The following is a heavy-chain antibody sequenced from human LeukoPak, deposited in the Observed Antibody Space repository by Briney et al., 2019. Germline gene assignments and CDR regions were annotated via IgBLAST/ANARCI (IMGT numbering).Heavy chain of an antibody. J-gene: IGHJ5*02. CDR1: GFTFSSYG. CDR3: ARDNQPYCSSTSCYAGAHWFDP. Sequence: GRSLRLSCAASGFTFSSYGMHWVRQAPGKGLEWVAVIWYDGRNKYYADSVKGRFTISRDNSKNTLYLQMNSLRAEDTAVYYCARDNQPYCSSTSCYAGAHWFDPWGQGTLVTVSS. CDR2: IWYDGRNK. V-gene: IGHV3-33*01. D-gene: IGHD2-2*01.